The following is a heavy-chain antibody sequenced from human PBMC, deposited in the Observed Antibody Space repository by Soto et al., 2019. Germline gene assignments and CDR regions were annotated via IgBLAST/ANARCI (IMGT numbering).Heavy chain of an antibody. CDR2: ININSGGT. V-gene: IGHV1-2*02. Sequence: ASVKVSCKASGHTFTGYFIHWLRQAPGQGLEWMGWININSGGTNYAKKFLGRVTLTSDTTISTGHMELRRLKSDDTAVYYCATSGGAYAQRLFDSWGQGTLVTVSS. D-gene: IGHD2-15*01. CDR3: ATSGGAYAQRLFDS. J-gene: IGHJ4*02. CDR1: GHTFTGYF.